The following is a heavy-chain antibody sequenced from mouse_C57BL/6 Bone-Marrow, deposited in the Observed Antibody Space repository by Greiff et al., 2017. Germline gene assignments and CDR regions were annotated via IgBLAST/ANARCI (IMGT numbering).Heavy chain of an antibody. CDR1: GFNIKDDY. Sequence: VQLKESGAELVRPGASVKLSCTASGFNIKDDYMHWVKQRPEQGLEWIGWIDPENGDTEYASKFQGKGTITADTSSNTAYLQLSSLTSEDTAVYYCTPLYYYGSSYDYWGQGTTLTVSS. V-gene: IGHV14-4*01. CDR3: TPLYYYGSSYDY. CDR2: IDPENGDT. J-gene: IGHJ2*01. D-gene: IGHD1-1*01.